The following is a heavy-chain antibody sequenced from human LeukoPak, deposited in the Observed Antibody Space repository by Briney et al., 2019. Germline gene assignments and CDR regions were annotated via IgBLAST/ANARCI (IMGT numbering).Heavy chain of an antibody. Sequence: GASVKVSCKVSGYTLTELSMHWVRQAPGKGLEWMGGFDPEDGETIYAQKFQGRVTMTEDTSTDTAYMEQSSLRSEDTAVYYCATDREGNYALDVWGKGTTVTVSS. D-gene: IGHD4-11*01. J-gene: IGHJ6*04. V-gene: IGHV1-24*01. CDR1: GYTLTELS. CDR2: FDPEDGET. CDR3: ATDREGNYALDV.